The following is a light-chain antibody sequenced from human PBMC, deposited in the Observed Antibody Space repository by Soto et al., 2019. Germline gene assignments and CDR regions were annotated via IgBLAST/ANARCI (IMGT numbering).Light chain of an antibody. Sequence: AIRMTQSPSSLSASTGDRVTITCRASQGISRYLAWYQQKPGKAPKLLIYAASTLQRGVPSRFSGSGSGTDFTPPISCLPSEDFEPYYRQPYYSYPWTFGQGTKV. V-gene: IGKV1-8*01. CDR1: QGISRY. CDR3: QPYYSYPWT. J-gene: IGKJ1*01. CDR2: AAS.